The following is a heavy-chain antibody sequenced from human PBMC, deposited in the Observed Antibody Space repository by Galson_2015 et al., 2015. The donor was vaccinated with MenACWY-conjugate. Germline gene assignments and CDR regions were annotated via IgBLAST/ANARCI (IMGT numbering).Heavy chain of an antibody. V-gene: IGHV3-48*03. CDR1: GFTFSSYE. Sequence: SLRLSCAASGFTFSSYEMNWVRQAPGKGLEWVSYIGSSGSMIYYADSVKGRFTVSRDNAKNSLYLQMNSLRAEDTAVYFCATSWGGDSRYFDLWGRGTLVTVSS. CDR2: IGSSGSMI. D-gene: IGHD2-21*01. J-gene: IGHJ2*01. CDR3: ATSWGGDSRYFDL.